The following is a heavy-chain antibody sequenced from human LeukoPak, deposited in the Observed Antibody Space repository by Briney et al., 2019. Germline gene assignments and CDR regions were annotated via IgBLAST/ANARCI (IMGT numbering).Heavy chain of an antibody. D-gene: IGHD6-13*01. Sequence: SETLSLTCTVSGGSIRSYYWSWIRQPPGKGLEWIGYIYTTGSTNYNPSLKSRVTISIDTSNNHLSLELSSVTAADTAVYYCARHRDRYSNNWPSDYWGQGTLVTVSS. CDR2: IYTTGST. J-gene: IGHJ4*02. CDR1: GGSIRSYY. V-gene: IGHV4-4*09. CDR3: ARHRDRYSNNWPSDY.